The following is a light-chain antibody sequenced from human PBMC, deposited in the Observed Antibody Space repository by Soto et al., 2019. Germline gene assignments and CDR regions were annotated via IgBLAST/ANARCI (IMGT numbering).Light chain of an antibody. CDR3: SSYTSSSTPFV. J-gene: IGLJ1*01. CDR1: SSDVGGYNY. Sequence: ALTQPASVSGSPGQSITISCTGTSSDVGGYNYVSWYQQHPGKAPKLMIYEVSNRPSGVSNRFSGSKSGNTASLTISGLQAEDEADYYCSSYTSSSTPFVFGTGTKV. V-gene: IGLV2-14*01. CDR2: EVS.